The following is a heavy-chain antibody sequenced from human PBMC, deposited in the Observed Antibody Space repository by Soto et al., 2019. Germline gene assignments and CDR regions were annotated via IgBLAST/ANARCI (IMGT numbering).Heavy chain of an antibody. Sequence: EVQLVESGGGLVQPCRSLRLSCTASGFTFDDYAMHWVRQGPGKGPEWVSGITWNSGNIGYADSVKGRFTISRDNAKNSLYLQMNSLRAEDTAFYYCAKDMRQYSSGWTYFDYWGQGTLVTVSS. CDR1: GFTFDDYA. D-gene: IGHD6-19*01. V-gene: IGHV3-9*01. CDR3: AKDMRQYSSGWTYFDY. J-gene: IGHJ4*02. CDR2: ITWNSGNI.